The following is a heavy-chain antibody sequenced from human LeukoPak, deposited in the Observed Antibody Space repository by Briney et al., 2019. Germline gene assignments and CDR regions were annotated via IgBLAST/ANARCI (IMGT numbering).Heavy chain of an antibody. CDR3: ARDRSPYYDSSGYFDY. D-gene: IGHD3-22*01. CDR2: IIPIFGTA. Sequence: SVKVSCKASGGTFSSYAISWVRQAPGQGLEWMGGIIPIFGTANYAQKFQGRVTITTDESTSTAYMELSSLRPEDTAVYYCARDRSPYYDSSGYFDYWGQGTLVTVSS. J-gene: IGHJ4*02. V-gene: IGHV1-69*05. CDR1: GGTFSSYA.